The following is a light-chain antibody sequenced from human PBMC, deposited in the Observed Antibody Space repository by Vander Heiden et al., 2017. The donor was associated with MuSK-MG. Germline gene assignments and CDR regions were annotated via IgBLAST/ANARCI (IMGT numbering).Light chain of an antibody. V-gene: IGKV3-15*01. CDR2: GAS. CDR3: QHNKNWPPYT. Sequence: EIVLTQSPAPLSAAPQERATQSGRASQSGRSNLAWYPEKPDHAPRLLIYGASTRATGIPARCSGSGCETEFTLSISSRQSEDMAVYICQHNKNWPPYTFGQGTKVEIK. J-gene: IGKJ2*01. CDR1: QSGRSN.